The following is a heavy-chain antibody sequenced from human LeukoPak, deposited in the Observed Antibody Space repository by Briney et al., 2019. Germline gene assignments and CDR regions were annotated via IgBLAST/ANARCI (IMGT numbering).Heavy chain of an antibody. CDR3: ARAYCSSTSCYVNWFDP. V-gene: IGHV4-34*01. D-gene: IGHD2-2*01. J-gene: IGHJ5*02. CDR2: INHSGST. CDR1: GGSFSGYY. Sequence: SKTLSLTCAVYGGSFSGYYWSWIRQPPGKGLEWIGEINHSGSTNYNPSLKSRVTISVDTSKNQFSLKLSSVTAADTAVYYCARAYCSSTSCYVNWFDPWGQGTLVTVFS.